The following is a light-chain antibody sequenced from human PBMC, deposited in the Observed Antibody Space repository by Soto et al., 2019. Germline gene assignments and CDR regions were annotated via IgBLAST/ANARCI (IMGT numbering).Light chain of an antibody. V-gene: IGKV1-6*01. CDR3: QQDYNYPYT. CDR2: AAS. J-gene: IGKJ2*01. CDR1: QGIRND. Sequence: AIPMTQSPASLSASVGDRVTITCRASQGIRNDLAWYQQKPGKAPKLLIYAASILPSGVPSRFSGSGSGTEFTLTISSLQPEDFALYYCQQDYNYPYTFGQGTKLEIK.